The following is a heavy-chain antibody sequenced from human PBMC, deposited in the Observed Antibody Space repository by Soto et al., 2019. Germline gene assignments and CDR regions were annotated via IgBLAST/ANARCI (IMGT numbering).Heavy chain of an antibody. Sequence: PGGSLRLSCAASGFTFSSYGMHWVRQAPGKGLEWVAVISYDGSNKYYADSVKGRFTISRDNSKNTLYLQMNGLRAEDTAVYYCAKDLHWGQGTLVTVSS. V-gene: IGHV3-30*18. CDR3: AKDLH. CDR2: ISYDGSNK. CDR1: GFTFSSYG. J-gene: IGHJ4*02.